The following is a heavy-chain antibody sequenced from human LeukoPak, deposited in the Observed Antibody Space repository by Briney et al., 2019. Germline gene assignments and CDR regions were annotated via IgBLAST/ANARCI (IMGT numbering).Heavy chain of an antibody. V-gene: IGHV3-53*01. CDR2: IYSGGST. Sequence: PGGSLRLSCAASGFTVSSNYMSWVRQAPGKGLEWVSVIYSGGSTYYADSVKGRFTISRDMSKNTLYLQMNTLRAEDTAIYYCAKEFPGYSFDYWGQGTLVTVSS. D-gene: IGHD5-12*01. CDR1: GFTVSSNY. J-gene: IGHJ4*02. CDR3: AKEFPGYSFDY.